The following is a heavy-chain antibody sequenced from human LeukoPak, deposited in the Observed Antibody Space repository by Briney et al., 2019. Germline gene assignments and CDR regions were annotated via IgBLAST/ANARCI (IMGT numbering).Heavy chain of an antibody. Sequence: GGSLRLSCAASGFTFSSYGMHWVRQAPGKGLEWVAVISYDGSNKYYADSVKGRFTISRDNSKNTLYLQMSSLRAEDTAVYYCAKTGYSSSWANWYFDLWGRGTLVTVSS. CDR3: AKTGYSSSWANWYFDL. CDR2: ISYDGSNK. D-gene: IGHD6-13*01. CDR1: GFTFSSYG. J-gene: IGHJ2*01. V-gene: IGHV3-30*18.